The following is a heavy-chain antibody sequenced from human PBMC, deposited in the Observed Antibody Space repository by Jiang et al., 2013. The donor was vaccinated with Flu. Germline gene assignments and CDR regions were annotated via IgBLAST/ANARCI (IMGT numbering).Heavy chain of an antibody. CDR2: XNPNSGDI. J-gene: IGHJ4*02. D-gene: IGHD5-18*01. CDR3: ARWDTAMVFRY. V-gene: IGHV1-2*02. CDR1: GYSFTGYY. Sequence: SCKASGYSFTGYYMHWVRQAPGQGPEWMGWXNPNSGDIKYAQKFQGRVTMTRDTSISTAHMELSRLRSDDTAVYYCARWDTAMVFRYWGQGTLVTVSS.